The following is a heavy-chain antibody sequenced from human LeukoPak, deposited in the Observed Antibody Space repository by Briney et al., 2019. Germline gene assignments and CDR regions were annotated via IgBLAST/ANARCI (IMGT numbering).Heavy chain of an antibody. CDR2: ISYDGSNK. D-gene: IGHD3-10*01. CDR1: GFTFSSYG. J-gene: IGHJ6*02. CDR3: AKDRLDYYGSGSVGSVDV. Sequence: GGSLRLSCAASGFTFSSYGMHWVRQAPGKGLEWVAVISYDGSNKYYADFVKGRFTISRDNSKNTLSLQMNSLRAEDTAVYYCAKDRLDYYGSGSVGSVDVWGQGTTVTVSS. V-gene: IGHV3-30*18.